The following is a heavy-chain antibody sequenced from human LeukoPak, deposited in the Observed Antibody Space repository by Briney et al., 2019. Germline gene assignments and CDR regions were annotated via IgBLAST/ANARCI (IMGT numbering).Heavy chain of an antibody. J-gene: IGHJ4*02. D-gene: IGHD2-15*01. CDR2: IYYSGST. CDR1: GGSISSYY. Sequence: SETLSLTCTVSGGSISSYYWSWIRQPPGKGLEWIGYIYYSGSTNYNPSLKSRVTISVDTSKNQFSLKLSSVTAADTAVYYCARAPPGGIDYWGQGTLVTVSS. CDR3: ARAPPGGIDY. V-gene: IGHV4-59*01.